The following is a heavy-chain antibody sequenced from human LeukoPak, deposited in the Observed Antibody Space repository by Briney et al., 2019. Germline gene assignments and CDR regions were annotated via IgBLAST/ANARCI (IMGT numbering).Heavy chain of an antibody. CDR2: ISGSGGST. V-gene: IGHV3-23*01. Sequence: GGSLRLSCAASGFTFNSYAMSWVRQAPGKGLEWVSAISGSGGSTYYADSVKGRFTISRDNSKNTLYLQMNSLRAEDTAVYYCAKDRGGIQLQYFDYWGQGTLVTVSS. J-gene: IGHJ4*02. D-gene: IGHD5-18*01. CDR3: AKDRGGIQLQYFDY. CDR1: GFTFNSYA.